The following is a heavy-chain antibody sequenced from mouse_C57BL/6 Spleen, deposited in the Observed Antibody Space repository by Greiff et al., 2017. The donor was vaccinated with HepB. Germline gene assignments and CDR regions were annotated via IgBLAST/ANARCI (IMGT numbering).Heavy chain of an antibody. V-gene: IGHV1-20*01. Sequence: EVQLQQSGPELVKPGDSVKISCKASGYSFTGYFMNWVMQSHGKSLEWIGRINPYNGDTFYNQKFKGKATLTVDKSSSTAHMDLRSLTSEDSAVYYCAREKLYGSSSSYAMDYWGQGTSVTVSS. CDR1: GYSFTGYF. CDR3: AREKLYGSSSSYAMDY. J-gene: IGHJ4*01. D-gene: IGHD1-1*01. CDR2: INPYNGDT.